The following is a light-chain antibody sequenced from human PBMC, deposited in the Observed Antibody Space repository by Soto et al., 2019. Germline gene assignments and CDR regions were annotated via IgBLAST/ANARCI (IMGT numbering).Light chain of an antibody. V-gene: IGLV1-47*02. CDR1: SSDIGGYKY. CDR3: SAWDGSLSGRV. CDR2: SDT. J-gene: IGLJ2*01. Sequence: QSALTQPASVSGSPGQSITISCTGTSSDIGGYKYVSWYRQLPGTAPKLLIYSDTQRPSGVPDRFSGSKSGTSASLAISGLRSEDEADYYCSAWDGSLSGRVFGGGTKLTVL.